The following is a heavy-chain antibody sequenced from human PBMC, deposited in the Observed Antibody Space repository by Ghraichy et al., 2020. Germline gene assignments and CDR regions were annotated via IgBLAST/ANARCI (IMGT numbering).Heavy chain of an antibody. CDR3: ARADGLEPHYYYYYGMDV. D-gene: IGHD1-1*01. Sequence: ASVKVSCKASGYTFTSYGISWVRQAPGQWLEWMGWISAYNGNTNYAQKLQGRVTMTTDTSTSTAYMELRSLRSDDTAVYYCARADGLEPHYYYYYGMDVWGQGTTVTVSS. CDR2: ISAYNGNT. V-gene: IGHV1-18*04. CDR1: GYTFTSYG. J-gene: IGHJ6*02.